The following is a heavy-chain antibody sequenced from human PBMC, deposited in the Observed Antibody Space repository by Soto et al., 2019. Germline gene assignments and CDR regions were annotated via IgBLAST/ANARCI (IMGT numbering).Heavy chain of an antibody. CDR1: GYTFIGYY. Sequence: GASVKVSCKASGYTFIGYYMHWVRQAPGQGLEWMGWINPNSGGTNYAQKFQGRVTMTRDTSISTAYMELSRLRSDDTAVYYCARPYCSSTSCYKASYYYGMDVWGQGTTVTVSS. D-gene: IGHD2-2*02. V-gene: IGHV1-2*02. CDR3: ARPYCSSTSCYKASYYYGMDV. CDR2: INPNSGGT. J-gene: IGHJ6*02.